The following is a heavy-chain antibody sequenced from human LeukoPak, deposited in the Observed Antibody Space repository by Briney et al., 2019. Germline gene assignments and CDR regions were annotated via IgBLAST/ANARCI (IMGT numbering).Heavy chain of an antibody. CDR3: ARQLGKFDYYGSGSYYKTKGMDV. J-gene: IGHJ6*02. Sequence: SETLSLTCTVSGGSISSYYWSWIRQPPGKGLEWIGYIYYSGSTNYNPSLKSRVTISVDTSKNQFSLKLSSVTAADTAVYYCARQLGKFDYYGSGSYYKTKGMDVWGQGTTVTVSS. V-gene: IGHV4-59*08. CDR1: GGSISSYY. CDR2: IYYSGST. D-gene: IGHD3-10*01.